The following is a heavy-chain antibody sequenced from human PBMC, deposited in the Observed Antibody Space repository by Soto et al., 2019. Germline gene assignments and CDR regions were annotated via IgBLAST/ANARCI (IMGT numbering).Heavy chain of an antibody. CDR1: GYTFTGYY. Sequence: ASVKVSCKASGYTFTGYYMHWVRQAPGQGLEWMGWINPNSGGTNYAQKFQGRVTMTRDTSISTAYMELSRLRSDDTAVYYCSLTGYSSSWYWFDPWGQGTLVTVSS. CDR2: INPNSGGT. V-gene: IGHV1-2*02. CDR3: SLTGYSSSWYWFDP. J-gene: IGHJ5*02. D-gene: IGHD6-13*01.